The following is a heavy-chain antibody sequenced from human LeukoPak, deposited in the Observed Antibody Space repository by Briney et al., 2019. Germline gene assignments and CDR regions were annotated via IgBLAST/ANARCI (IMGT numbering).Heavy chain of an antibody. J-gene: IGHJ4*02. D-gene: IGHD3-22*01. V-gene: IGHV4-59*01. CDR2: IYYSGST. CDR3: ARDYYDTYFDY. Sequence: SETLSLTCTVSGGSISSYYWSWIRQPPGKGLERIGYIYYSGSTNYNPSLKSRVTISVDTSKNQFSLKLSSVTAADTAVYYCARDYYDTYFDYWGQGTLVTVSS. CDR1: GGSISSYY.